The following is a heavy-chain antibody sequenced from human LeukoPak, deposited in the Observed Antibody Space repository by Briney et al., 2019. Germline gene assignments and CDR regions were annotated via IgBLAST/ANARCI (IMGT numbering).Heavy chain of an antibody. CDR1: GASIRSDY. CDR2: IYNSGST. Sequence: SETLSLTCIVSGASIRSDYWTWIGPPPGKGLDGIGFIYNSGSTHCNPSLKSRVTISIDTSNSQLSLKLSAVTAADTPVYYCARLRYGGNSDYWGQGTLVNVSS. D-gene: IGHD4-23*01. V-gene: IGHV4-59*08. J-gene: IGHJ4*02. CDR3: ARLRYGGNSDY.